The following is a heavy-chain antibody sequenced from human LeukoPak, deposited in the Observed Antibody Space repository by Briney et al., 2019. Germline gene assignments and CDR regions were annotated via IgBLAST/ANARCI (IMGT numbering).Heavy chain of an antibody. Sequence: KPGGSLRLSCAASGFPFNNAWMSWVRQAPGKGLEWVGRIKSKSVGGTTDYTEPVKGRFTISRDDSKNTLYLEMNSLKTEDTAVYYCTTAPAGTFDYWGQGTLVTVSS. CDR2: IKSKSVGGTT. D-gene: IGHD1-26*01. CDR1: GFPFNNAW. J-gene: IGHJ4*02. CDR3: TTAPAGTFDY. V-gene: IGHV3-15*01.